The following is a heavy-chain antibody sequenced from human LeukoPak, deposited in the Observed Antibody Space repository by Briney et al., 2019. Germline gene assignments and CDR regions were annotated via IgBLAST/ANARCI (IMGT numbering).Heavy chain of an antibody. V-gene: IGHV1-2*06. Sequence: ASVKVSCKASGYTFTGYYMHWVRQAPGQGLEWMGRINPNSGGTNYAQKFQGRVTMTRDTSISIAYMELSRLRSDDTAVYYCARERGYNALFDYWGQGTLVTVSS. D-gene: IGHD1-1*01. J-gene: IGHJ4*02. CDR2: INPNSGGT. CDR1: GYTFTGYY. CDR3: ARERGYNALFDY.